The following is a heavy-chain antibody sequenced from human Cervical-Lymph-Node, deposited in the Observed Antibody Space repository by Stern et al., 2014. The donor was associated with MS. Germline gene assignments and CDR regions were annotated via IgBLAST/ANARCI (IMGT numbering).Heavy chain of an antibody. CDR2: INTNTGNP. CDR1: GYTFITYA. Sequence: VQLVESGSELKKPGASVKVSCKASGYTFITYAMSWVRQAPGQGLEWMGWINTNTGNPTYAQGFTGRFVFSLDTSVSTAYLEISGLKAEDTAVYYCARSRVSVAGNYGYWGQGTLITVSS. D-gene: IGHD6-19*01. CDR3: ARSRVSVAGNYGY. V-gene: IGHV7-4-1*02. J-gene: IGHJ4*02.